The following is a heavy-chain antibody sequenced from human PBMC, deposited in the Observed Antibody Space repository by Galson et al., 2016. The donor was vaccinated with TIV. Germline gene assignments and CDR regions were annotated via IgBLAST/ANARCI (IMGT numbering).Heavy chain of an antibody. CDR2: ISDSSDTI. CDR3: ARDGGHYSAFQY. CDR1: GFTFSSYS. J-gene: IGHJ1*01. D-gene: IGHD3-22*01. Sequence: SLRLSCAASGFTFSSYSMTWVRQAPGKGLEWVSYISDSSDTIYYGDSVKGRFTISRDNAMNSLYLQMNSLRAEDTAVYYCARDGGHYSAFQYWGQGTLVTVSS. V-gene: IGHV3-48*04.